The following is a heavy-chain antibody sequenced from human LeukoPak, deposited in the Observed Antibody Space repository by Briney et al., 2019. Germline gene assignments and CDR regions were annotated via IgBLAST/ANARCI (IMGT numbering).Heavy chain of an antibody. J-gene: IGHJ6*04. CDR3: ARGIVVVVAATLRPLGMDV. D-gene: IGHD2-15*01. CDR2: VNHSEST. CDR1: GGSFSGDY. V-gene: IGHV4-34*01. Sequence: SETLSLTCAVYGGSFSGDYWSWIRQPPRQGLERVGEVNHSESTNYNPSLKRRVTISVDTSKNQFSLKLSSVTAADTAVYYCARGIVVVVAATLRPLGMDVWGKGTTVTVSS.